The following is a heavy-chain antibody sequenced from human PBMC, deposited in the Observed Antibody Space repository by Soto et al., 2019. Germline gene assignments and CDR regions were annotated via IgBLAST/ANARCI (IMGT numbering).Heavy chain of an antibody. D-gene: IGHD2-15*01. Sequence: QVQLVQSGGEVKKPGASVKVSCKASGYTFTTFGITWVRQAPGQGLEWMGWISTSTGNTNYAQKLQDRVTLTTDTSTRTAYLELRSLTSDDTAVYYCAISPRVIVAAKGTLDYWGQVTLVTVSS. J-gene: IGHJ4*02. CDR1: GYTFTTFG. CDR2: ISTSTGNT. V-gene: IGHV1-18*04. CDR3: AISPRVIVAAKGTLDY.